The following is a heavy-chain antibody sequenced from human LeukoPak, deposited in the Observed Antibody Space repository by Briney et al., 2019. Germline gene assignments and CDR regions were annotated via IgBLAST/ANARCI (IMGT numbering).Heavy chain of an antibody. D-gene: IGHD3-22*01. CDR2: INHSGST. Sequence: SETLSLTCTVSGGSISSYYWSWIRQPPGKGLEWIGEINHSGSTNYNPSLKSRVTISVDTSKNQFSLKLSSVTAADTAVYFCARGRDYYDSSGYYYSWYFDLWGRGTLVTVSS. CDR1: GGSISSYY. J-gene: IGHJ2*01. CDR3: ARGRDYYDSSGYYYSWYFDL. V-gene: IGHV4-34*01.